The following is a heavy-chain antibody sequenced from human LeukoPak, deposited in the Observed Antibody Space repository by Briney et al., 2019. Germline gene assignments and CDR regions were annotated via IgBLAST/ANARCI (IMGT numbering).Heavy chain of an antibody. Sequence: SETLSLPCAVYGGSFSGYYWSWIRPPPGKGLEWIGEINHSGSTNHNPSLKSRVTISIDTSKNQFSLKLSSVTAADTAVYYCAREVGWDIVVVPAAHLGYYGMDVWGQGTTVTVSS. CDR2: INHSGST. D-gene: IGHD2-2*01. CDR1: GGSFSGYY. V-gene: IGHV4-34*01. J-gene: IGHJ6*02. CDR3: AREVGWDIVVVPAAHLGYYGMDV.